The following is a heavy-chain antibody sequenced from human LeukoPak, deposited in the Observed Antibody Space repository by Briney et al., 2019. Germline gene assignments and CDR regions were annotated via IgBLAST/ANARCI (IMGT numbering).Heavy chain of an antibody. J-gene: IGHJ3*02. CDR2: ISSSGSTI. Sequence: KTGGSLRLSCAASGFTFSDYYMSWIRQAPGKGLEWVSYISSSGSTIYYADSVKGRFTISRDNAKNSLYLQMNSLRAEDTAVYYCARRSIYYDISGYSSDAFDIWGKGKMVTVFS. CDR3: ARRSIYYDISGYSSDAFDI. D-gene: IGHD3-22*01. CDR1: GFTFSDYY. V-gene: IGHV3-11*04.